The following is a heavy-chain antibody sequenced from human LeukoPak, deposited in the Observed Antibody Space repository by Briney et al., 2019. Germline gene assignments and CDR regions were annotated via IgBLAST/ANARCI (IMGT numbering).Heavy chain of an antibody. Sequence: GGSLRLSCAASGFTFSSYAMTWVRQAPGKGLEWVSTITGGGSSTYYADSVKGRFTISRDNSKNTIYVQMNSLRAEDTALYYCAKVRWELRGPFFDYWGQGTLVTVSS. V-gene: IGHV3-23*01. J-gene: IGHJ4*02. CDR1: GFTFSSYA. D-gene: IGHD1-26*01. CDR2: ITGGGSST. CDR3: AKVRWELRGPFFDY.